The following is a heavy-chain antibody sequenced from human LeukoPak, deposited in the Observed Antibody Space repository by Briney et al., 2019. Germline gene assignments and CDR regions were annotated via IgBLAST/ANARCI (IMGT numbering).Heavy chain of an antibody. Sequence: SETLSLTCTVSGGSISSYYWSWIRQPPGKGLEWIGYIYYSGSTNYNPSLKSRVTISVDTSKNQFSLKLSSVTAADTAVYYCARYWGSAVTGKAFDYWGQGTRVTVSS. CDR2: IYYSGST. V-gene: IGHV4-59*08. CDR3: ARYWGSAVTGKAFDY. D-gene: IGHD6-19*01. CDR1: GGSISSYY. J-gene: IGHJ4*02.